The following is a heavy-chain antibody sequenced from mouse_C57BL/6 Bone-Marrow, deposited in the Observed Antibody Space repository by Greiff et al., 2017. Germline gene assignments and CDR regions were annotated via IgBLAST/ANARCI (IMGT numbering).Heavy chain of an antibody. CDR2: ISSGGSYT. CDR1: GFTFSSYG. D-gene: IGHD1-1*01. V-gene: IGHV5-6*01. J-gene: IGHJ3*01. Sequence: EVMLVESGGDLVKPGGSLKLSCAASGFTFSSYGMSWVRQTPDTRLEWVATISSGGSYTYYPDSVKGRFTISRDNAKNTLYLQMSSLKSEDTAMYYCARHDYGTWFAYWGQGTLVTVSA. CDR3: ARHDYGTWFAY.